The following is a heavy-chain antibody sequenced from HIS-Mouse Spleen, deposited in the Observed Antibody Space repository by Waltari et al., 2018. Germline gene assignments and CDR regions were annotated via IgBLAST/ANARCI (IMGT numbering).Heavy chain of an antibody. CDR3: ARGRFHSWNDAFDI. CDR1: GGSFSGYY. D-gene: IGHD1-1*01. J-gene: IGHJ3*02. Sequence: QVQLQQWGAGLLKPSETLSLTCAVYGGSFSGYYWSWIRQPPGKGLEWIGEINHSGSTNSNPSLKSRVTISVDTSKNQFSLKLSSVTAAETAVYYCARGRFHSWNDAFDIWGQGTMVTVSS. CDR2: INHSGST. V-gene: IGHV4-34*01.